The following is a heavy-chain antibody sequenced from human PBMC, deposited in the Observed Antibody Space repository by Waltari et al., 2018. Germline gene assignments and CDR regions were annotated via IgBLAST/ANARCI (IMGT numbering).Heavy chain of an antibody. D-gene: IGHD2-21*02. CDR2: MNPNSGNT. J-gene: IGHJ4*02. Sequence: QVQLVQSGAEVKKPGASVKVSCKASGYTFTSNDINWVRQATGQGLEWMGWMNPNSGNTGYAQKFRGRVTMTRSTSISTAYMELSSVRSEDTAVYYCARAPHGVTMLGYWGQGTLVTVSS. CDR1: GYTFTSND. CDR3: ARAPHGVTMLGY. V-gene: IGHV1-8*01.